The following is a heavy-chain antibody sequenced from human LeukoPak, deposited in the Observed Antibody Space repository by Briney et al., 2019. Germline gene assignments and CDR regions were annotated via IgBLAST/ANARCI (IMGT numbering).Heavy chain of an antibody. V-gene: IGHV3-48*01. CDR1: GFTFSSYS. J-gene: IGHJ6*03. CDR2: ISSSSSTI. CDR3: ARGPRIAARRRVGYYLFYMDV. Sequence: GGSLRLSCAASGFTFSSYSMNWVRQAPGKGLEWVSYISSSSSTIYYADSVKGRFTISRDNAKNSLYLQMNSLIAEHTAVYYCARGPRIAARRRVGYYLFYMDVWGKGTTVTVSS. D-gene: IGHD6-6*01.